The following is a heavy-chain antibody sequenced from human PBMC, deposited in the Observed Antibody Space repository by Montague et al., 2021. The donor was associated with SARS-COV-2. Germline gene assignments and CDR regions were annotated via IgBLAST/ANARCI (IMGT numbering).Heavy chain of an antibody. CDR1: GFPFSDYY. D-gene: IGHD3-10*01. CDR3: AREHNYDSGRRDGFDI. V-gene: IGHV3-11*01. J-gene: IGHJ3*02. Sequence: FRRLSFAASGFPFSDYYMNLIRQAPGKGLEWVSHITSSSSHLYYADSVKGRFTISRDNAKNSLYLQMNSLRAEDTAVYYCAREHNYDSGRRDGFDIWGQGTVVTVSS. CDR2: ITSSSSHL.